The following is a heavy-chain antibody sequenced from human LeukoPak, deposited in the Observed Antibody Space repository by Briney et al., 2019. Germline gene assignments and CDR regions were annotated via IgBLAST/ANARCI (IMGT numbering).Heavy chain of an antibody. Sequence: PGGSLRLSCAASGFTVSSNYMSWVRQAPGKGLEWVSVIYSGGSTYYADSVKGRFTISRDNSKNTLYLQMNSLRAEDTAVYYCARGLTMVRGVSFDYWGQGTLVTVSS. D-gene: IGHD3-10*01. CDR1: GFTVSSNY. V-gene: IGHV3-53*01. CDR3: ARGLTMVRGVSFDY. CDR2: IYSGGST. J-gene: IGHJ4*02.